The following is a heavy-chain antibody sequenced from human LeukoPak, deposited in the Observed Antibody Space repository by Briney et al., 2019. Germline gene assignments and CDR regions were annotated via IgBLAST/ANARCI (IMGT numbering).Heavy chain of an antibody. CDR3: ASESAFGGVIVKVY. V-gene: IGHV3-21*01. CDR2: ISSSSSYI. Sequence: GGSLRLSCAASGFTFSSYSMNWVRQAPGKGLEWVSSISSSSSYIYYADSVKGRFTISRDNAKNSLYLQMNSLRAEDTAVYYCASESAFGGVIVKVYWGQGTLVIVSS. CDR1: GFTFSSYS. D-gene: IGHD3-16*02. J-gene: IGHJ4*02.